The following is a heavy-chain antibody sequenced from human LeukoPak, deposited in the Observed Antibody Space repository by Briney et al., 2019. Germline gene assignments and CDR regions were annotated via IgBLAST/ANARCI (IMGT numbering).Heavy chain of an antibody. CDR3: ARGSGVTVTTPGAFDI. CDR2: IYYSGST. V-gene: IGHV4-30-4*07. J-gene: IGHJ3*02. D-gene: IGHD4-17*01. CDR1: GGSISSGGYS. Sequence: SETLSLTCAVSGGSISSGGYSWRWIRQPPGKGLEWIGYIYYSGSTYYNPSLKSRVTISVDTSKNQFSLKLSSVTAADTAVYYCARGSGVTVTTPGAFDIWGQGTMVTVSS.